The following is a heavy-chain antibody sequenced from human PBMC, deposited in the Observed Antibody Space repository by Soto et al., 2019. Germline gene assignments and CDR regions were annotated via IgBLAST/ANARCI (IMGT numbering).Heavy chain of an antibody. D-gene: IGHD3-22*01. Sequence: SETLSLTCTVSGGSISSGGYYWSWIRQHPGKGLEWIGYIYYSGSTYYNPSLKSRVTISVDTSKNQFSLKLSSVTAADTAVYYCAREGDSSGFDYWGQGTLVTVSS. CDR2: IYYSGST. J-gene: IGHJ4*02. V-gene: IGHV4-31*03. CDR1: GGSISSGGYY. CDR3: AREGDSSGFDY.